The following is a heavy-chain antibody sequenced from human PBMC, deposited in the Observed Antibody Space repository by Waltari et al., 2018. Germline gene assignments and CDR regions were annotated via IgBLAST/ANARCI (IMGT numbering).Heavy chain of an antibody. Sequence: QLQLQESGPGLVKPSETLSLTCTVSGGSISRSSYYWGWIRQPPGKGLEWIGSIYYSGSTYYNPSLKSRVTISVDTSKNQFSLKLSSVTAADTAVYYCARGAYYYDSSGYWGWGQGTLVTVSS. J-gene: IGHJ4*02. CDR1: GGSISRSSYY. CDR3: ARGAYYYDSSGYWG. V-gene: IGHV4-39*07. D-gene: IGHD3-22*01. CDR2: IYYSGST.